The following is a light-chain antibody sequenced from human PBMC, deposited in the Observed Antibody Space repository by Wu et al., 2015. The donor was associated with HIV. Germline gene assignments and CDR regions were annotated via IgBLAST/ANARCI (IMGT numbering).Light chain of an antibody. CDR2: VHP. CDR1: QSVSSN. J-gene: IGKJ5*01. Sequence: EIVMTQSPATLSVSPGERATLSCRASQSVSSNLAWYQQNLARLPGSSSMVHPPGPLASQPGSVALGSGTDFILTISSIQSEDYGIYYCQQYNDWVTFGQGTRLEIK. V-gene: IGKV3D-15*01. CDR3: QQYNDWVT.